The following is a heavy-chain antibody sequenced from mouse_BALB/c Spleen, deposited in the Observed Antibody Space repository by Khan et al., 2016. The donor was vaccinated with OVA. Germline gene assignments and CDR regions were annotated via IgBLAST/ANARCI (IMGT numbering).Heavy chain of an antibody. V-gene: IGHV5-6*01. Sequence: EVELVESGGDLVKPGGSLKLSCAAPGFTFSSYGMSWVRQTPDKRLEWVAAISSGGSYTYYPDSLKGRFTISRDNAKNTLYLQMSSLKSEDTAMYYCARQPGYYEGSAMDYWGQGTSVTVSS. D-gene: IGHD2-3*01. CDR2: ISSGGSYT. J-gene: IGHJ4*01. CDR1: GFTFSSYG. CDR3: ARQPGYYEGSAMDY.